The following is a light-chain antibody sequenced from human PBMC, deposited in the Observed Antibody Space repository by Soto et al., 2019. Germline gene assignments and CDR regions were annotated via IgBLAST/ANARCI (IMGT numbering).Light chain of an antibody. CDR2: DAS. J-gene: IGKJ4*01. Sequence: DIQMTQSPSSLSASVGDRVTIACQSSHDVSRNLNWFQQKPGEAPKLLIYDASNLERGVPSRFSASGSGTDFTFTISSLQPEDVATYYCQQDNSMLSFGGG. CDR1: HDVSRN. CDR3: QQDNSMLS. V-gene: IGKV1-33*01.